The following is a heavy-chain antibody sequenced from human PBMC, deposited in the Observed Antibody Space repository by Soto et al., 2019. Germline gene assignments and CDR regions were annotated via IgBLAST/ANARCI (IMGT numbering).Heavy chain of an antibody. CDR3: ARVSRLNTFDF. CDR2: INPDGYQT. CDR1: GFPCNSYW. D-gene: IGHD6-19*01. Sequence: PGGSLRLSCAASGFPCNSYWLTWVRQAPGKGQEWVANINPDGYQTHSVDSVKGRFTFSRDNGKNSLYLQMNSLSVEDTAVDYCARVSRLNTFDFWGQATMVTVSS. J-gene: IGHJ3*01. V-gene: IGHV3-7*01.